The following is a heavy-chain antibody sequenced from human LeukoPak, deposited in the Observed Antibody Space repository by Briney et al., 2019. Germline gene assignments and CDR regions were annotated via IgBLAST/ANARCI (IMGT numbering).Heavy chain of an antibody. CDR2: IYTSGSN. Sequence: SETLSLTCTVSGGSISSYYWSWIRQPAGKGLEWIGRIYTSGSNNYNPSLRSRVTISVEKSKNQFSQKLSSVTAADTAVYYCAREGSYGWPDYWGQGTLVTVSS. CDR1: GGSISSYY. J-gene: IGHJ4*02. CDR3: AREGSYGWPDY. V-gene: IGHV4-4*07. D-gene: IGHD5-18*01.